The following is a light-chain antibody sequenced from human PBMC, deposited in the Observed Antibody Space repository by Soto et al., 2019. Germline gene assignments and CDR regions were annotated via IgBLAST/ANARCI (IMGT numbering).Light chain of an antibody. Sequence: IVLTQSPATLSVSAGDRATLSFRASQSVNTNFAWYQQKPGQAPRLLIYGASTRATGIPDRFSGSGSGTEFTLTISSLQSEDFAVYYCQQYNNRPSWTFGQGTKVDIK. CDR2: GAS. CDR3: QQYNNRPSWT. J-gene: IGKJ1*01. CDR1: QSVNTN. V-gene: IGKV3-15*01.